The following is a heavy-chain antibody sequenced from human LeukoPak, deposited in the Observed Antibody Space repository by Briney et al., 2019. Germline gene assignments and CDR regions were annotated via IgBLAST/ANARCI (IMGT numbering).Heavy chain of an antibody. CDR2: IYSGGST. D-gene: IGHD3-3*01. Sequence: GGSLRLSCAASGFTVSSNYMSWVRQAPGKGLEWVAVIYSGGSTYYADSVKGRFTISRDNSKNTLYLQMNSLRSEDTAVSYCASTSNDFWRSAYYYYYMDVWGKGTTVTVSS. J-gene: IGHJ6*03. CDR1: GFTVSSNY. CDR3: ASTSNDFWRSAYYYYYMDV. V-gene: IGHV3-66*02.